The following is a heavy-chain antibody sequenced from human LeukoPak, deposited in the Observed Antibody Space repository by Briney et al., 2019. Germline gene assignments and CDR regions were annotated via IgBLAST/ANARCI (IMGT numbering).Heavy chain of an antibody. J-gene: IGHJ3*02. CDR1: GFTFSSYA. CDR3: AKDRPYGDYGESPSDAFDI. V-gene: IGHV3-23*01. CDR2: IRGSGGST. Sequence: GGSLRLSCAASGFTFSSYAMSWVRQAPGKGLEWVSSIRGSGGSTYYADSVKGRFTISRDNSKNTLYLQMNSLRAEDTAVYYCAKDRPYGDYGESPSDAFDIWGQGTMVTVSS. D-gene: IGHD4-17*01.